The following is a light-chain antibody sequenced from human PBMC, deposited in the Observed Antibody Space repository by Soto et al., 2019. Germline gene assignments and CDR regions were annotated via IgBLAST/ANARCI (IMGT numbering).Light chain of an antibody. CDR3: VQGTQFPQT. Sequence: DIVMTQTPLASPVSLGQPASISCRSSQSLEHRDGNTYLSWLQQRPGQPPRLLIYNISNRFYGVPDRFSGSGAGTYFTLKISRVEAEDAGAYYCVQGTQFPQTFGQGTKLEI. CDR2: NIS. CDR1: QSLEHRDGNTY. V-gene: IGKV2-24*01. J-gene: IGKJ2*01.